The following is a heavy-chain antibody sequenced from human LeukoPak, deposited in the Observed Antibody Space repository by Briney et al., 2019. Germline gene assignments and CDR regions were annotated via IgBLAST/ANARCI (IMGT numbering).Heavy chain of an antibody. CDR1: GGSFSGYY. Sequence: PSETLSLTCAVYGGSFSGYYWSWIRQPPGKGLEWIGEINHSGSTNYSPSLKSRVTISVDTSKNQFSLKLSSVTAADTAVYYCARGRGEYSSSWYVGAWYNWFDPWGQGTLVTVSS. J-gene: IGHJ5*02. CDR3: ARGRGEYSSSWYVGAWYNWFDP. CDR2: INHSGST. V-gene: IGHV4-34*01. D-gene: IGHD6-13*01.